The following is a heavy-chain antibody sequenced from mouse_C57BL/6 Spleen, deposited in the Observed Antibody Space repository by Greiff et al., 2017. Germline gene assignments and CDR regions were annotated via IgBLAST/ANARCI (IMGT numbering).Heavy chain of an antibody. CDR3: TRRYDSSYWYFDV. CDR2: IDPETGGT. D-gene: IGHD1-1*01. J-gene: IGHJ1*03. CDR1: GYTFTDYE. V-gene: IGHV1-15*01. Sequence: VQLQQSGAELVRPGASVTLSCKASGYTFTDYEMHWVKQTPVHGLEWIGAIDPETGGTAYNQKFKGKAILTADKSSSTAYMELRSLTSEDSAVYYCTRRYDSSYWYFDVWGTGTTVTVSS.